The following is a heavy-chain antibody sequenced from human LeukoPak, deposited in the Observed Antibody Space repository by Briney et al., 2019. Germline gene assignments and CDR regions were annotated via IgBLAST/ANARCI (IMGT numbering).Heavy chain of an antibody. V-gene: IGHV5-10-1*01. CDR1: GYSFTSYW. Sequence: GESLKISCKGPGYSFTSYWISWVRQMPGKGLEWMGRIDPSGSYTNYSPSFQGHVTISADKSISTAYLQWSSLKASDTAMYYCARLLTGIVATDEGWGQGTLVTVSS. J-gene: IGHJ4*02. CDR2: IDPSGSYT. D-gene: IGHD5-12*01. CDR3: ARLLTGIVATDEG.